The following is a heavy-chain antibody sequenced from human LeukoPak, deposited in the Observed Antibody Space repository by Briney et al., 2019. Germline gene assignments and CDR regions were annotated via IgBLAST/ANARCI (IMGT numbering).Heavy chain of an antibody. D-gene: IGHD6-13*01. CDR3: AKELAATGSYYFDY. Sequence: GGSLRLSCAASVFTFSNVWMNWVRQAPGKGLEWVSAISGSGGNTYYADSVKGRFTISRDNSKNTLYLQMNSLRAEDTAIYYCAKELAATGSYYFDYWGQGTLVTVSS. CDR2: ISGSGGNT. V-gene: IGHV3-23*01. J-gene: IGHJ4*02. CDR1: VFTFSNVW.